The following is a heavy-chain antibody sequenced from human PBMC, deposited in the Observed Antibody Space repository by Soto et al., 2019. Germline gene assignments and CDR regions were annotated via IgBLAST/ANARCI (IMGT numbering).Heavy chain of an antibody. D-gene: IGHD1-1*01. CDR3: ARGHTPRGTTGRWYYYYGMDV. CDR2: INHSGST. V-gene: IGHV4-34*01. CDR1: GVSFSGYY. Sequence: SQTLSLTCAVYGVSFSGYYWSWIRQPPGKGLEWIGEINHSGSTNYNPSLKSRVTISVDTSKNQFSLKLSSVTAADTAVYYCARGHTPRGTTGRWYYYYGMDVWGQGTTVTVSS. J-gene: IGHJ6*02.